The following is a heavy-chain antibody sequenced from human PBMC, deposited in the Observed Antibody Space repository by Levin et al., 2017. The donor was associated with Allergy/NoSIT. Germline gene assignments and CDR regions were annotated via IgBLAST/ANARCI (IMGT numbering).Heavy chain of an antibody. J-gene: IGHJ4*02. CDR3: MKEGYSSSWYLGYYFDY. CDR1: GFTFSSYA. CDR2: ISSNGGST. V-gene: IGHV3-64D*06. Sequence: GESLKISCSASGFTFSSYAMHWVRQAPGKGLEYVSAISSNGGSTYYADSVKGRFTISRDNSKNTLYLQMSSLRAEDTAVYYCMKEGYSSSWYLGYYFDYWGQGTLVTVSS. D-gene: IGHD6-13*01.